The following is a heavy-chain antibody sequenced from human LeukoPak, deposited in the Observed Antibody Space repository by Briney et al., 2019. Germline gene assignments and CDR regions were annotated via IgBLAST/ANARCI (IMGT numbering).Heavy chain of an antibody. CDR2: IYYSGST. CDR3: ARHESSSRPGNWFDP. V-gene: IGHV4-39*01. J-gene: IGHJ5*02. Sequence: SETLPLTCTVSGGSISSSSYYWGWIRQPPGKGLEWIGSIYYSGSTYYNPSLKSRVTISVDTSKNQFSLKLSSVTAADTAVYYCARHESSSRPGNWFDPWGQGTLVTVSS. CDR1: GGSISSSSYY. D-gene: IGHD6-13*01.